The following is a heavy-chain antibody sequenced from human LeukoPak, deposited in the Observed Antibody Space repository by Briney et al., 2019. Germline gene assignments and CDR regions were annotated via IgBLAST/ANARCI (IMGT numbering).Heavy chain of an antibody. CDR3: ARDEGPYGPVDY. Sequence: KTSETLSLTCDVLGGPFSGYYWSWIRQPPGRRLEWIGEISQFGSTDYNPSLKSRVTISVDTSRGRFSLKLSSVTAADTAVYYCARDEGPYGPVDYWGQGTLVTVSS. CDR1: GGPFSGYY. CDR2: ISQFGST. D-gene: IGHD4-17*01. J-gene: IGHJ4*02. V-gene: IGHV4-34*01.